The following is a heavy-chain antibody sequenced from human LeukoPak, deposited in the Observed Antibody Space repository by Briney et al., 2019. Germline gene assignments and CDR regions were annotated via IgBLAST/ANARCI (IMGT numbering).Heavy chain of an antibody. CDR2: ISSSGSTI. Sequence: PGGSLRLSCAASGFTFSSYEMNWVRQAPGKGLEWVSYISSSGSTIYYADSVKGRFTISRDNSKNTLFLQMNSLRAEDTAVYYCTRGTGIGVPGALGGYWGQGTLITVSP. CDR3: TRGTGIGVPGALGGY. V-gene: IGHV3-48*03. D-gene: IGHD6-19*01. CDR1: GFTFSSYE. J-gene: IGHJ4*02.